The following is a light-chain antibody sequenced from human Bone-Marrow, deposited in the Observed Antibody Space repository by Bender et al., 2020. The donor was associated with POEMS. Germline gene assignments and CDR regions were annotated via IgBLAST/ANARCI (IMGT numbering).Light chain of an antibody. V-gene: IGLV1-44*01. J-gene: IGLJ3*02. CDR2: FNN. Sequence: QSVLTQPPSASGTPGQRVTISCSGSNSHFGTSTVNWYQRLPGRAPRLLIYFNNLRPSGVSDRFSGSKSGNTASLTISGLQAEDEGDYYCCSHAGRSTWVFGGGTNLTVL. CDR3: CSHAGRSTWV. CDR1: NSHFGTST.